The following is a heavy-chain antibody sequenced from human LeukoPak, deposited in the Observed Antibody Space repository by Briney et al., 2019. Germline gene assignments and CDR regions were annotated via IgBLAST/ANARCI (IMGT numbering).Heavy chain of an antibody. Sequence: GGSLRLSCAASGFTFSTYNMNWVRQAPGKVLEWVSSITSSSSYIYYADSVRGRFTISRDNAKNSLYLQMNSLRDEDTAVYYCARDPYSGSYGDYYYYYMDVWGKGTTVTISS. D-gene: IGHD1-26*01. CDR2: ITSSSSYI. CDR1: GFTFSTYN. CDR3: ARDPYSGSYGDYYYYYMDV. J-gene: IGHJ6*03. V-gene: IGHV3-21*01.